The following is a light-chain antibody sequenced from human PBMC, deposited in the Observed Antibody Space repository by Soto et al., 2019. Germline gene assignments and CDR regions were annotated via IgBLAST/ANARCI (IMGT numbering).Light chain of an antibody. CDR1: QSINKY. Sequence: EIVLTQSPDTLSFSPGERATLSCRASQSINKYLAWYQQKPGQAPRLLIYDASNRATGIPARFSGSGSGTDFTLTITSLEPEDFAVYYCQQRSNWRGTFGGGTKVEI. J-gene: IGKJ4*01. CDR3: QQRSNWRGT. V-gene: IGKV3-11*01. CDR2: DAS.